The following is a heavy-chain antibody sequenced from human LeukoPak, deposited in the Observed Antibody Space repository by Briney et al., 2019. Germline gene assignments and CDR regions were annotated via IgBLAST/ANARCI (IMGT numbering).Heavy chain of an antibody. CDR3: ARDQGGVVVTAPYYFDY. Sequence: PGRSLRLSCAASGFTFSSYAMHWVRQAPGKGLEWVAVISYDGSNKYYADSVKGRFTISRDNSKNTLYLQMNSLRAEDTAVYYCARDQGGVVVTAPYYFDYWGQGTLVTVSS. CDR2: ISYDGSNK. CDR1: GFTFSSYA. J-gene: IGHJ4*02. V-gene: IGHV3-30-3*01. D-gene: IGHD2-21*02.